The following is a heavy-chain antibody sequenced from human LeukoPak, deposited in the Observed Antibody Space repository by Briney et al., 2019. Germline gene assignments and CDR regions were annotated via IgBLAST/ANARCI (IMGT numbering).Heavy chain of an antibody. CDR2: ISINGSST. D-gene: IGHD3-10*01. CDR1: GFTFSRYA. Sequence: GGSLRLSCSASGFTFSRYAMHWVRQAPGKGLEYVSAISINGSSTAYATSVKGRFTTPREKTRNTLHLQRSRPRGADTAVYYCVIDSSSRSSIEYWGQGALVTVSS. CDR3: VIDSSSRSSIEY. V-gene: IGHV3-64D*06. J-gene: IGHJ4*02.